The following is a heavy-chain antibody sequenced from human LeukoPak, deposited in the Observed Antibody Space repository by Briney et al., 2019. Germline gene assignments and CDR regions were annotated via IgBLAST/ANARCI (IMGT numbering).Heavy chain of an antibody. Sequence: PSETLSLTCAVYGDSFKNYYWTWIRQSPEKGLEWIGEINHGGLTSYNPSLESRLTLLVDTSKNQFSLKLASVTAADTAIYYCAKGAGGFSYYNWFDPWGQGTLVTVSS. CDR2: INHGGLT. CDR1: GDSFKNYY. CDR3: AKGAGGFSYYNWFDP. D-gene: IGHD5-18*01. V-gene: IGHV4-34*01. J-gene: IGHJ5*02.